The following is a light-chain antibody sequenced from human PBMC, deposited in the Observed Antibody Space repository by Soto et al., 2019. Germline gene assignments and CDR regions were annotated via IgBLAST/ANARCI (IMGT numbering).Light chain of an antibody. CDR1: SSDVGDYHNF. V-gene: IGLV2-8*01. CDR3: SSQAGDKMI. J-gene: IGLJ2*01. Sequence: QSALTQPPSASGSPGQSGTISCTGSSSDVGDYHNFVSWYQQEPGKVPKLMIDEVSKRTPGVPNRFSGSKSGNTASLTVSGLQAEDEADYYCSSQAGDKMIFGVGTKLTVL. CDR2: EVS.